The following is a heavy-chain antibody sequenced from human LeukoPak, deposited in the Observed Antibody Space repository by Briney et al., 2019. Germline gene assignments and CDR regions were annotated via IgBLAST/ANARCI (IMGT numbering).Heavy chain of an antibody. Sequence: PSETLSLTCTVSGGSISSGGYYWSWLRQHPGKGLEWIGYIYYSGSTYYNLSLKSRVTISVDTSKNQFSLKLSSVTAADTAVYYCAREAYGGNSGGAFDIWGQGTMVTVSS. CDR1: GGSISSGGYY. D-gene: IGHD4-23*01. J-gene: IGHJ3*02. V-gene: IGHV4-31*03. CDR3: AREAYGGNSGGAFDI. CDR2: IYYSGST.